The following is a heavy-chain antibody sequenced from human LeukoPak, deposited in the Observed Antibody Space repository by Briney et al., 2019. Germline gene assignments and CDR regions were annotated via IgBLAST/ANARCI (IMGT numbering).Heavy chain of an antibody. CDR1: GYTFTSYD. CDR3: ARRYCSSTSCRFDP. Sequence: EASVKVSCKASGYTFTSYDINWVRQATGQGLEWMGWMNPNSGNTDCAQKFQGRLTMTRNTSITTAYMELSSLRSEDTAVYYCARRYCSSTSCRFDPWGQGTLVTVSS. J-gene: IGHJ5*02. D-gene: IGHD2-2*01. CDR2: MNPNSGNT. V-gene: IGHV1-8*01.